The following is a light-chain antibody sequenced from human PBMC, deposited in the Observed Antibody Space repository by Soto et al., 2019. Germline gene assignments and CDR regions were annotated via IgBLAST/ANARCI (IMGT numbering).Light chain of an antibody. J-gene: IGKJ4*01. Sequence: DIPMTQSPSSLSASVGDRVTITCRASQGISNHLAWYQQKPGKLPNLLIYAASILQSGVPSRFSGSGSGTDFTLTINSLQPEDVAIYYCQKFTSAPFTFGGGTKVEI. CDR2: AAS. V-gene: IGKV1-27*01. CDR1: QGISNH. CDR3: QKFTSAPFT.